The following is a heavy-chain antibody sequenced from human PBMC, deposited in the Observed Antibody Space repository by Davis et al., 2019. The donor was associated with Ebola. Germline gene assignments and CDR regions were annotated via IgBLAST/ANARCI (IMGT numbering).Heavy chain of an antibody. V-gene: IGHV3-33*08. CDR3: ARGENYYGMDV. CDR2: IWYDGSNK. J-gene: IGHJ6*02. CDR1: SFPFTTYF. Sequence: GESLKISCASSSFPFTTYFMHWVRQAPGKGLEWVAVIWYDGSNKYYADSVKGRFTISRDNAKNSLYLQMNSLRAEDTAVYYCARGENYYGMDVWGQGTTGTVTS.